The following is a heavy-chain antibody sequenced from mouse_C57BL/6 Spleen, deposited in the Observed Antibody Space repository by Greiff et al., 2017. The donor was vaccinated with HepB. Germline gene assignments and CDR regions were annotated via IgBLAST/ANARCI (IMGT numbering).Heavy chain of an antibody. CDR2: IDPSDSYT. CDR1: GYTFTSYW. V-gene: IGHV1-69*01. D-gene: IGHD1-1*01. CDR3: ARERRRITALWYFDY. Sequence: QVQLQQPGAELVMPGASVKLSCKASGYTFTSYWMHWVKQRPGKGLEWIGEIDPSDSYTNYNQKFKGKSTLTVDKSSSTAYMQLSSLTSEDSAVYYCARERRRITALWYFDYWGQGTTLTVSS. J-gene: IGHJ2*01.